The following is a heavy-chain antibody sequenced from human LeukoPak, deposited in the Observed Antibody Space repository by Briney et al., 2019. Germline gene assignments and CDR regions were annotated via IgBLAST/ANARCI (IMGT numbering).Heavy chain of an antibody. J-gene: IGHJ6*03. V-gene: IGHV4-39*07. CDR2: IYYSGST. CDR1: GGSISSSSYY. D-gene: IGHD6-6*01. Sequence: SETLSLTCTVSGGSISSSSYYWGWIRQPPGKGLEWIGSIYYSGSTYYNPSLKSRVTISVDTSKNQFSLKLSSVTAADTAVYYCAREVSGSSGYYYYYYYMDVWGKGTTVTVSS. CDR3: AREVSGSSGYYYYYYYMDV.